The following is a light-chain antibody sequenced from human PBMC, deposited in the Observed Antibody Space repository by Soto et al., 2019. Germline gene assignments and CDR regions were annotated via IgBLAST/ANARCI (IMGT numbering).Light chain of an antibody. Sequence: DIQMTQSPSSLSASVGDRVTITCRASQSVSSYLNWYQQKPGTAPKLLIYAASSLQSGVPSRFSGSRSGTDFTLTISSLQPQDFATYYCQQSYSTPHLTFGGGTKVEIK. J-gene: IGKJ4*01. V-gene: IGKV1-39*01. CDR1: QSVSSY. CDR2: AAS. CDR3: QQSYSTPHLT.